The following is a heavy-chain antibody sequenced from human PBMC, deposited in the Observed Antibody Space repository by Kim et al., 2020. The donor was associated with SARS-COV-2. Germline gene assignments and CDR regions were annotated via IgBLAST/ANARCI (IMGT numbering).Heavy chain of an antibody. Sequence: ASVKVSCKTSGYPFINYYLHWVRQAPGQGLEWMGLINCNSGGTKFAQKFRGRVTLTRDMSTGTAYFELNNLQSSDTAVYYCARDEPPDFWDGSHSYDAFDVWGQGTMIVVSS. J-gene: IGHJ3*01. CDR3: ARDEPPDFWDGSHSYDAFDV. D-gene: IGHD3-3*01. V-gene: IGHV1-2*02. CDR1: GYPFINYY. CDR2: INCNSGGT.